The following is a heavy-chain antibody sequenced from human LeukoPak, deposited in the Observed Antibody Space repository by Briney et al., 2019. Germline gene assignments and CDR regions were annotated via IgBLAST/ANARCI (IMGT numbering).Heavy chain of an antibody. CDR1: GYRFTSYW. Sequence: GESLKISCKGSGYRFTSYWIGWVRQMPGKGLEWMGIVHPGDSDTRYSPSFQGQVTISVDKSISTAYLQWSSLKASDTAMYYCVRNDDYGDYLDYWGQGTLVTVSS. CDR3: VRNDDYGDYLDY. V-gene: IGHV5-51*01. CDR2: VHPGDSDT. J-gene: IGHJ4*02. D-gene: IGHD4-17*01.